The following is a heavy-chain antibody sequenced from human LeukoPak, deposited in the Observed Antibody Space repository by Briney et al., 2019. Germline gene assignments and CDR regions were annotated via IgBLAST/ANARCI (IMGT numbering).Heavy chain of an antibody. V-gene: IGHV4-59*08. J-gene: IGHJ4*02. CDR3: ARHPPYSSGWYFDY. CDR2: VYYTGST. Sequence: SETLSLTCTVSGGSISSYYWSWIRQPPGKGLEWIGYVYYTGSTNYNPSLKSRVTISIDTSKNQFSLKLSSVTAADTAVYYCARHPPYSSGWYFDYWGQGTLVTVSS. D-gene: IGHD6-19*01. CDR1: GGSISSYY.